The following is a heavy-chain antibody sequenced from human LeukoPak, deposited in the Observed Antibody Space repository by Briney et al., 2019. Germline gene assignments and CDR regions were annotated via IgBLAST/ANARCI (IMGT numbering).Heavy chain of an antibody. CDR1: GGSFSNYY. V-gene: IGHV4-34*03. Sequence: SETLSLTCAVYGGSFSNYYWSWIRQPPGKGLEWMGEINDSGRTNYYPSLMSGVTAFVDTANNQFALRVTTLTGTDTSAYYCCGLWKYGWNDFIDVWGREATVSVS. CDR2: INDSGRT. CDR3: CGLWKYGWNDFIDV. J-gene: IGHJ6*04. D-gene: IGHD1-1*01.